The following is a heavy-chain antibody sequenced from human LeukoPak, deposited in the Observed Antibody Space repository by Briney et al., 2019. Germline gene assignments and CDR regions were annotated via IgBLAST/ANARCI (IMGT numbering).Heavy chain of an antibody. D-gene: IGHD6-13*01. J-gene: IGHJ3*02. CDR2: ISAYNGNT. Sequence: ASVTVSCKASGYTFTSYSISWVRQAPGQGLEWMGWISAYNGNTNYAQKLQGRVTMTTDTSTSTAYMELRSLRSDDTAVYYCATDSSSWYLFAFDIWGQGTMVTVSS. CDR1: GYTFTSYS. V-gene: IGHV1-18*01. CDR3: ATDSSSWYLFAFDI.